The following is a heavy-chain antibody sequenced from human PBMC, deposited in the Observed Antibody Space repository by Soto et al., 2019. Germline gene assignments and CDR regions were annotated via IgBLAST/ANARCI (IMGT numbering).Heavy chain of an antibody. CDR3: ARDSPDFWSGYYTGYYYYGMDV. CDR2: ISAYNGNT. V-gene: IGHV1-18*01. J-gene: IGHJ6*02. CDR1: GYTFTSYG. Sequence: GASVKVSCKASGYTFTSYGISWVRQAPGQGLEWMGWISAYNGNTNYAQKLQGRVTMTTDTSTSIAYMELRSLRSDDTAVYYCARDSPDFWSGYYTGYYYYGMDVWGQGTTVTVSS. D-gene: IGHD3-3*01.